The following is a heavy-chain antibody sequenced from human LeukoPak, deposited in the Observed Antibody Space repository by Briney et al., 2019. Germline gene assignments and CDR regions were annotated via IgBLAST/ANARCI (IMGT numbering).Heavy chain of an antibody. CDR1: GFTLDDYA. CDR3: VKKMTPGIAVAGHFDY. D-gene: IGHD6-19*01. CDR2: ISWNSGSI. V-gene: IGHV3-9*01. Sequence: QSGGSLRLSCAASGFTLDDYAMHWVRQAPGKGLEWVSGISWNSGSIGYADSVKGRFTISRDNAKNSLYLQMNSLRAEDTAVYYCVKKMTPGIAVAGHFDYWGQGTLVTVSS. J-gene: IGHJ4*02.